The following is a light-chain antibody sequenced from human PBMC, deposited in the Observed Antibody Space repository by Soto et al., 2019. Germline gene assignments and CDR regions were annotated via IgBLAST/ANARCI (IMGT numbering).Light chain of an antibody. V-gene: IGKV1-6*01. Sequence: IQMTQYQSTLSASVGHIFPITCRARQGIRNDLGWYQQKPGKAHKLPIYAASSLQSGVPYRSSGSASGTDSTLTISRLQPEDFATYYCLQDYSYPWTFGQGTKVDI. CDR2: AAS. CDR3: LQDYSYPWT. CDR1: QGIRND. J-gene: IGKJ1*01.